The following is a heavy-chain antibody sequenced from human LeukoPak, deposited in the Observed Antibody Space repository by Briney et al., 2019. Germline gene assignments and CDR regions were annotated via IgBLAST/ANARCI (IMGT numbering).Heavy chain of an antibody. CDR2: ISRSGGSI. Sequence: GGSLRLSCAASGFTFDDYGMSWVRQAPGKGLEWVSAISRSGGSINYAASVKGRFTISRDNSKNTLYLQMNSLRAEDTAVYYCAKGRLDDWYYFDYWGQGTLVTVSS. D-gene: IGHD3-9*01. V-gene: IGHV3-23*01. CDR3: AKGRLDDWYYFDY. CDR1: GFTFDDYG. J-gene: IGHJ4*02.